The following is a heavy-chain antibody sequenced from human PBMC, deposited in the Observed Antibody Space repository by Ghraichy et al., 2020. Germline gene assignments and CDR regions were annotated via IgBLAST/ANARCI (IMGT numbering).Heavy chain of an antibody. D-gene: IGHD3-16*01. V-gene: IGHV3-21*01. Sequence: GGSLRLSCVASGLMFSPNTMNWVRQAPGKGLEWVSSISSSTRYIYYADSVKGRFTISRDNAKNSLYLQMNSLRAEDTAVYYCARGWDYGWYFYYGMDVWGLGTTVAV. CDR1: GLMFSPNT. CDR2: ISSSTRYI. J-gene: IGHJ6*01. CDR3: ARGWDYGWYFYYGMDV.